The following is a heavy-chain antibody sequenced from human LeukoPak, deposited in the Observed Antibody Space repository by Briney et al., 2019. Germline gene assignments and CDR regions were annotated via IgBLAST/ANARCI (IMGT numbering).Heavy chain of an antibody. D-gene: IGHD2-15*01. CDR3: ARAKYCSGGSCYHLDY. J-gene: IGHJ4*02. Sequence: SETLSLTCAVYGGSFSGYYWSWIRQPPGKGLEWIGEINHSGSTNYNPSLKSRVTISVDTSKNQFSLKLSPVTAADTVVYYCARAKYCSGGSCYHLDYWGQGTLVTVSS. CDR1: GGSFSGYY. V-gene: IGHV4-34*01. CDR2: INHSGST.